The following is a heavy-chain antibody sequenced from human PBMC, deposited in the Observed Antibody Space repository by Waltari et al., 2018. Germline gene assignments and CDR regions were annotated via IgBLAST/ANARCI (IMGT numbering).Heavy chain of an antibody. V-gene: IGHV4-4*07. J-gene: IGHJ4*02. D-gene: IGHD1-26*01. Sequence: QVQLQESGTGLVKPSETLSLTCTLSGGSISNYFWSWIPQPAGKGLEWIGRIYTSENTNYNPSLKSRVTMSVDTSKNQFSLKLNSVTAADTAVYYCARENRGRSYSHFDYWGQGTLVTVSS. CDR3: ARENRGRSYSHFDY. CDR1: GGSISNYF. CDR2: IYTSENT.